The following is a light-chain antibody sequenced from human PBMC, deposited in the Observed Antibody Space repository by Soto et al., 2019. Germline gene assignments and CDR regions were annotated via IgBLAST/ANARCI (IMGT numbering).Light chain of an antibody. CDR1: QNINSY. CDR2: DAS. CDR3: QQSYNTPFP. V-gene: IGKV1-39*01. J-gene: IGKJ3*01. Sequence: DIQLTQSPSSLSASEGDRVTITCRASQNINSYLNWYQQKSGKAPKLLIYDASTLQNGVPSRFSGSGHEKELTLTIINLQVDDCATYYCQQSYNTPFPFGPGTKLDV.